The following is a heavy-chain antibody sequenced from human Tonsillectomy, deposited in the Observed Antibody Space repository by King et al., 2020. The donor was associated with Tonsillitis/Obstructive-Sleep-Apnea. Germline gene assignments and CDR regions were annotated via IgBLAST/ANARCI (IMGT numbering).Heavy chain of an antibody. CDR3: EREKYDLQAYYFDY. J-gene: IGHJ4*02. D-gene: IGHD3-3*01. CDR1: GFTFSSYA. Sequence: VQLVESGGGVVQPGRSLRLSCAASGFTFSSYAMNWVRQAPGKGLEWVAVISYDGINKYYADSVKGRFTISRDNSKNTLYLKMNSLRAEDTDVYYCEREKYDLQAYYFDYWGQGTLVTVSS. V-gene: IGHV3-30*01. CDR2: ISYDGINK.